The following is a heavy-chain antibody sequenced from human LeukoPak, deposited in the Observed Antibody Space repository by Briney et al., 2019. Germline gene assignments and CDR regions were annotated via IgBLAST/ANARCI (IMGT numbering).Heavy chain of an antibody. CDR1: GGPISSSNW. V-gene: IGHV4-4*02. J-gene: IGHJ5*02. D-gene: IGHD3-10*01. CDR2: IYHSGST. CDR3: AGKYYYGSNWFDP. Sequence: PSETLSLTCAVSGGPISSSNWWSWVRQPPGKGLEWIGEIYHSGSTNYNPSLKSRVTISVDKSKNQFSLKLSSVTAADTAVYYCAGKYYYGSNWFDPWGQGTLVTVSS.